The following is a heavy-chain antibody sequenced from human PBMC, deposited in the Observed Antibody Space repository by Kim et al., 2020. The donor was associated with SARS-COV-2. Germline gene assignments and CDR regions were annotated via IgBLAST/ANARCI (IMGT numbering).Heavy chain of an antibody. V-gene: IGHV3-23*01. J-gene: IGHJ4*02. D-gene: IGHD2-2*01. CDR3: AKDLTLIVPAAQGY. Sequence: ADSLKDRFTISRDQAQNTLYLQMNSLIAEDTAVHYCAKDLTLIVPAAQGYWGQGTLVTVPS.